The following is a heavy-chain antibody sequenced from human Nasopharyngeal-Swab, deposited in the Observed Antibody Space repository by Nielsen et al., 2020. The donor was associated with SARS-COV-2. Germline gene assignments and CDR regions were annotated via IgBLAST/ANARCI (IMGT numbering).Heavy chain of an antibody. CDR1: GFTFSSYS. CDR3: ARGVEVGVPYYYYGMDV. D-gene: IGHD3-3*01. V-gene: IGHV3-21*01. CDR2: ISSSSSYI. Sequence: GSLRLSCAASGFTFSSYSMNWVRQAPGKGLEWVSSISSSSSYIYYADSVKGRFTISRDNAKNSLYLQMNSLRAEDTAVYYCARGVEVGVPYYYYGMDVWGQGTTVTVSS. J-gene: IGHJ6*02.